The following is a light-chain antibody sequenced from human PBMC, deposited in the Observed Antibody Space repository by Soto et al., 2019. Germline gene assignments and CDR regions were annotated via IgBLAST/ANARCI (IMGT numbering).Light chain of an antibody. V-gene: IGKV1-27*01. CDR3: QKYNNAPYT. J-gene: IGKJ2*01. CDR2: AAS. CDR1: QDVSNN. Sequence: DIQMTQSPSSLSASVGDRVTITCRASQDVSNNLAWYQQKPGKVPKLLIYAASTLQSGVPSRFSGSGSGTDFTLTISSLQSEDVATYYCQKYNNAPYTFGQGTKLEIK.